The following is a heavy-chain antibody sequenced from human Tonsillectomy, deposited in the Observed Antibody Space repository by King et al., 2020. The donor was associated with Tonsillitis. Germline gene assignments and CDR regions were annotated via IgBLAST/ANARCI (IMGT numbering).Heavy chain of an antibody. CDR2: ISSGGTT. Sequence: QLVQSGGGLVQPGGSLRLSCAASGFTFKNYAMTWVRQAPGEGLDWVSHISSGGTTYYADSVKGRFTISRDNSKNTLYLQMNNLRADDTAVYYCAKMAAASGGYSIDYWGQGTLVTVSS. V-gene: IGHV3-23*04. CDR3: AKMAAASGGYSIDY. D-gene: IGHD3-10*01. J-gene: IGHJ4*02. CDR1: GFTFKNYA.